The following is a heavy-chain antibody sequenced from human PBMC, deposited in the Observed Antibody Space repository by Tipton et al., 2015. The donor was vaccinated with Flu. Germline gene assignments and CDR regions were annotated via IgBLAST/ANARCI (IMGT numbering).Heavy chain of an antibody. CDR3: TRGGGVIAAAEYYYYYMDV. V-gene: IGHV3-49*04. CDR1: GFTFGDYA. J-gene: IGHJ6*03. D-gene: IGHD6-13*01. CDR2: IRSKAYGGTT. Sequence: LRLSCTASGFTFGDYAMSWVRQAPGKGLEWVGFIRSKAYGGTTEYAASVKGRFTISRDDSKSIAYLQMNSLKTEDTAVYYCTRGGGVIAAAEYYYYYMDVWGKGTTVTVSS.